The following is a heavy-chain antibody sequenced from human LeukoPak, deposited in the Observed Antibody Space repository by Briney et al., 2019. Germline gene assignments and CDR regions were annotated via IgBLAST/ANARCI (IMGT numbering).Heavy chain of an antibody. D-gene: IGHD2-2*01. V-gene: IGHV3-21*01. CDR2: ISSSSSYI. CDR3: TPSRTAKVPFDY. J-gene: IGHJ4*02. CDR1: GFTFSSYS. Sequence: GGSLRLSCAASGFTFSSYSMNWVRQAPGKGLELVSSISSSSSYIYYADSVKGRFTISRDNAKNSLYLQMNSLRAEDTAVWYCTPSRTAKVPFDYWGQGTLVTVSS.